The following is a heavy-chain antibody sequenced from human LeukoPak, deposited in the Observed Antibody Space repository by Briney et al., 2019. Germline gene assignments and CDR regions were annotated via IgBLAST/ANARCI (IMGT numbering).Heavy chain of an antibody. Sequence: GGSLRLSCAASGFTVSTKYMSWVRQAPGKGLEWVSLIYSDGSTYYAGSVKGRITISRDNSKNTLYLQMNGLRAEDTAVYYCASYYLEWLFGWAFDIWGQGTMVTVFS. CDR1: GFTVSTKY. CDR3: ASYYLEWLFGWAFDI. V-gene: IGHV3-66*02. J-gene: IGHJ3*02. CDR2: IYSDGST. D-gene: IGHD3-3*01.